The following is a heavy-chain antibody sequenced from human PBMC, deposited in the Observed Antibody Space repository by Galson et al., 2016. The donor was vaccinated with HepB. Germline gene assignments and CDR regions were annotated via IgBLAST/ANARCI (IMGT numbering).Heavy chain of an antibody. CDR2: IPPGNGNT. V-gene: IGHV1-3*01. Sequence: SVKVSCKASGYTFTAHAVHWVRQAPGQRLEWMGWIPPGNGNTNYSQQFQGRVTITRDTFATTAYIELSSVRSEDTAVYYCARDQAYYYYGMDVWGQGTTVTVSS. CDR1: GYTFTAHA. J-gene: IGHJ6*02. CDR3: ARDQAYYYYGMDV.